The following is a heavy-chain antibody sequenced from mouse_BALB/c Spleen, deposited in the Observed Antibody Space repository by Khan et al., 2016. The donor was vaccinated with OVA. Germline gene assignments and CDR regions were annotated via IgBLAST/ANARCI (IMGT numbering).Heavy chain of an antibody. Sequence: QVQLKESGAGLVKPWASVTLSCKASGYTFTSYYMYWLKQRPGQGLEWIGEINPSNGGTNFNEKIKSNAILTVDTSSSTANMQLSSLTSDDSAVDYCTRRGTARATLWFAYWGPGTLVTVSA. V-gene: IGHV1S81*02. J-gene: IGHJ3*01. CDR3: TRRGTARATLWFAY. CDR1: GYTFTSYY. CDR2: INPSNGGT. D-gene: IGHD3-2*01.